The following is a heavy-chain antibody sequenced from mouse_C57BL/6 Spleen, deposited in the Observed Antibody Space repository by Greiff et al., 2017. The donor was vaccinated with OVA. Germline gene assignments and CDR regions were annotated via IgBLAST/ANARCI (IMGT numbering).Heavy chain of an antibody. CDR2: INPNNGGT. CDR3: AREDYGSSWGFAY. D-gene: IGHD1-1*01. Sequence: VQLQQSGPELVKPGASVKISCKASGYTFTDYYMNWVKQSHGKSLEWIGDINPNNGGTSYNQKFKGKATLTVDKSSSTAYMELRSLTSEDSAVYYCAREDYGSSWGFAYWGQGTLVTVSA. V-gene: IGHV1-26*01. J-gene: IGHJ3*01. CDR1: GYTFTDYY.